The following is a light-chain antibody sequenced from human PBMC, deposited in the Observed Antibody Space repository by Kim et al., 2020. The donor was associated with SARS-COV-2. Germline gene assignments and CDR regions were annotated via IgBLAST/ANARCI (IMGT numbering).Light chain of an antibody. CDR2: DAS. Sequence: EIVLTQSPVTLSLSPGQRATLSCRASQYIDNWLAWYQQKPGQGPRLLIYDASNRATGIPARFSGSGSGTDFTLTISSLEPEDFAVYYCQHRRTWPLTFGQGTKLEI. CDR3: QHRRTWPLT. V-gene: IGKV3-11*01. J-gene: IGKJ2*01. CDR1: QYIDNW.